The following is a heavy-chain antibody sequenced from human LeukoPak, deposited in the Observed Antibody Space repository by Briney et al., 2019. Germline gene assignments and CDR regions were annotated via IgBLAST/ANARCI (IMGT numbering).Heavy chain of an antibody. CDR1: GCSISNTSW. V-gene: IGHV4-4*02. D-gene: IGHD2-8*01. CDR2: ISLTGLT. J-gene: IGHJ4*02. CDR3: SRENGAFSPFGY. Sequence: PSETLSLTCGVSGCSISNTSWWSCVRQPPGQGLEWIGEISLTGLTHYNPSLESRVTVSLDKSKNQLSLNLTSVTAADTAVYYCSRENGAFSPFGYWGQGTLVTVLS.